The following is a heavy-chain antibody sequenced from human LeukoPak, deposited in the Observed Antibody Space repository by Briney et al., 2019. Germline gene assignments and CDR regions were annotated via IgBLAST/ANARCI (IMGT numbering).Heavy chain of an antibody. Sequence: SQTLSLTCTVSGGSISSGSYYWSWFRQPAGKGLEWIGRIYTSGSTNYNPSLKSRVTISVDTSKNQFSLKLSSVTAADTAVYYCARGGGRSVVVPAAITWFDPWGQGTLVTVSS. CDR2: IYTSGST. J-gene: IGHJ5*02. D-gene: IGHD2-2*02. CDR3: ARGGGRSVVVPAAITWFDP. V-gene: IGHV4-61*02. CDR1: GGSISSGSYY.